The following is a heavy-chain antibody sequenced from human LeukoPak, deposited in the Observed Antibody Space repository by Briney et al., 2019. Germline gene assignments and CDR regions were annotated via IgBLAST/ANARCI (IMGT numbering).Heavy chain of an antibody. D-gene: IGHD3-3*01. J-gene: IGHJ4*02. CDR2: INPIFGTA. CDR3: ARDQMRDGVVIISDY. Sequence: SVKVSCKASGGTFSSYAISWVRQAPGQGLEWMGGINPIFGTANYAQKFQGRVTITADESTSTAYMELSSLRSEDTAVYYCARDQMRDGVVIISDYWGQGTLVTVSS. V-gene: IGHV1-69*13. CDR1: GGTFSSYA.